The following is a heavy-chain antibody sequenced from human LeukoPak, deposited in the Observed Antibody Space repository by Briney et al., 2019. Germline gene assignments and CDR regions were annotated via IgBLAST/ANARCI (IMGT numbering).Heavy chain of an antibody. CDR1: GFSFSTYN. Sequence: GGSLRLSCAASGFSFSTYNMNWVRQAPGKGLEWVSSISPGSNYIYYADSVKGRFTISRGNAKNSLYLQMNSLRAEDTALYYCARGSVGLQRNDWFDPWGQGTLVTVSS. D-gene: IGHD4-11*01. V-gene: IGHV3-21*01. J-gene: IGHJ5*02. CDR3: ARGSVGLQRNDWFDP. CDR2: ISPGSNYI.